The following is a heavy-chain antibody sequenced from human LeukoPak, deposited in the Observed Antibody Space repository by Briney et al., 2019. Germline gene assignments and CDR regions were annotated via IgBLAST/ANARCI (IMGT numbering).Heavy chain of an antibody. CDR2: FDPEDGET. Sequence: ASVKVSCKVSGYTLTELSMHWVRQAPGKGLEWMGGFDPEDGETIYAQKFQGRVTMTEDTSTDTAYMELSSLRSEDTAVYYCAREWRYYYDSSGYFDYWGQGTLVTVSS. CDR3: AREWRYYYDSSGYFDY. J-gene: IGHJ4*02. V-gene: IGHV1-24*01. D-gene: IGHD3-22*01. CDR1: GYTLTELS.